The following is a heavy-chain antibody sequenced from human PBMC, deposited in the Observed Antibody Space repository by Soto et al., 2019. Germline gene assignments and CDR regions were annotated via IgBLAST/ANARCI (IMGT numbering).Heavy chain of an antibody. CDR2: IYWDDDK. D-gene: IGHD3-10*01. CDR3: ANSRTTYYGSGSYYSLFDY. J-gene: IGHJ4*02. Sequence: QITLKESGPTLVKPTQTLTLTCTFSGFSLNTNGVGVGWIRQPPGKALEWLALIYWDDDKRYSPSLKSRLTFTKDTSKTQVVLTMTNMDPVDTATYYCANSRTTYYGSGSYYSLFDYWGQGTLVTVSS. CDR1: GFSLNTNGVG. V-gene: IGHV2-5*02.